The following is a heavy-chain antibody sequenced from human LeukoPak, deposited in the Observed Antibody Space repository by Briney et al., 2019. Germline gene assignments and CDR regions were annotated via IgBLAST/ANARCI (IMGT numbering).Heavy chain of an antibody. Sequence: PGGSLRLSCAASGFTFSSYSMNWVRQAPGKGLEWVSSISSSSSYIYYADSVKGRFTISRDNAKNSLYLQMNSLRAEDTAVYYCARVHEQTTGAPFDYWGQGTLVTVSS. CDR2: ISSSSSYI. CDR3: ARVHEQTTGAPFDY. D-gene: IGHD4-17*01. CDR1: GFTFSSYS. J-gene: IGHJ4*02. V-gene: IGHV3-21*01.